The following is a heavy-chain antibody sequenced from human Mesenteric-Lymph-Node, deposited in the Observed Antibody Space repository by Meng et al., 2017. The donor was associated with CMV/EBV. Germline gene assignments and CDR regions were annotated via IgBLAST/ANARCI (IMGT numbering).Heavy chain of an antibody. CDR3: AKTLRYILGEHYYGMDV. V-gene: IGHV3-21*06. D-gene: IGHD3-10*01. J-gene: IGHJ6*02. CDR2: ISSSGTYT. CDR1: GFIFSNYA. Sequence: GGSLRLSCAGSGFIFSNYAMSWVRQAPGKGLEWAASISSSGTYTYYADSLRGRFTISRDNARNSLFLHVSSLRPEDTAIYYCAKTLRYILGEHYYGMDVWGQGTTVTVSS.